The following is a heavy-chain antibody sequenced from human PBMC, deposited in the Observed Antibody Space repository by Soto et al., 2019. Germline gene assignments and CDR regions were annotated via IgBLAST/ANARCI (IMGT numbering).Heavy chain of an antibody. V-gene: IGHV4-39*01. D-gene: IGHD3-9*01. CDR1: GGSISSKSYS. CDR3: ARHFSVDHFDF. J-gene: IGHJ4*02. CDR2: IYYSGTT. Sequence: SETLSLTCSVSGGSISSKSYSWGWIRQPPGKGLEWIGSIYYSGTTYHNPSLKSRVTISVDRSNNQFSLKLTSVTAADTAVYYCARHFSVDHFDFWGQGALVTVSS.